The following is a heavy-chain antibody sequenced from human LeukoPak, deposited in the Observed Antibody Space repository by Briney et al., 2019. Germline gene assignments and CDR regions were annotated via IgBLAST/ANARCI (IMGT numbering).Heavy chain of an antibody. Sequence: TSETLSLTCTVSGGSISSYYWSWIRQPAGKGLEWIGRIYTSGSTNYNPSLKSRVTMSVDTSKNQFSLKLSSATAADTAVYYCARGRIAVAGHLGWFDPWGQGTLVTVSS. CDR3: ARGRIAVAGHLGWFDP. D-gene: IGHD6-19*01. CDR2: IYTSGST. J-gene: IGHJ5*02. V-gene: IGHV4-4*07. CDR1: GGSISSYY.